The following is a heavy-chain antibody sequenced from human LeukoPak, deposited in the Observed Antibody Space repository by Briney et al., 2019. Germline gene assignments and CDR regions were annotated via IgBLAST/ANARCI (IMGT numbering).Heavy chain of an antibody. Sequence: GGSLRLSCAASGFTFSSYAMSWVRQAPGKGLEWVSAISGSGGSTYYADSVKGRFTISRDNSKNTLYLQMNSLRGEDTAVYYCAKVPYGSGSSKRYFDYWGQGTLVTVSS. J-gene: IGHJ4*02. D-gene: IGHD3-10*01. CDR2: ISGSGGST. CDR3: AKVPYGSGSSKRYFDY. V-gene: IGHV3-23*01. CDR1: GFTFSSYA.